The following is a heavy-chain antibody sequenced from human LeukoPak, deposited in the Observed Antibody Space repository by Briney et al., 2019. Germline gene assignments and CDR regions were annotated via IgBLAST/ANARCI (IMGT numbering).Heavy chain of an antibody. D-gene: IGHD5-18*01. CDR1: GYSISSGYY. J-gene: IGHJ4*02. CDR2: IYHSGST. CDR3: ARRPGYSYGHAYDY. V-gene: IGHV4-38-2*02. Sequence: PSETLSLTCTVSGYSISSGYYWGWIRQPPGKGLEWIGSIYHSGSTYYNPSLKSRVTISVDTSKNQFSLKLNSVTAADTAVYYCARRPGYSYGHAYDYWGQGTLVTVSS.